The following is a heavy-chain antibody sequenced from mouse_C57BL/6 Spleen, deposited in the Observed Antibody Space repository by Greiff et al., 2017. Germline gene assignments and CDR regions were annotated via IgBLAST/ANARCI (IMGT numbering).Heavy chain of an antibody. Sequence: QVQLQQSGAELVKPGASVKLSCKASGYTFTEYTIHWVKQRSGQGLEWIGWFFPGSGSITYNEKFKDKATLTADKSSSTVYMELSRLTSEDSAVYFCARHPYYDYDGGYAMDYWGQGTSVTVSS. J-gene: IGHJ4*01. CDR3: ARHPYYDYDGGYAMDY. CDR1: GYTFTEYT. V-gene: IGHV1-62-2*01. CDR2: FFPGSGSI. D-gene: IGHD2-4*01.